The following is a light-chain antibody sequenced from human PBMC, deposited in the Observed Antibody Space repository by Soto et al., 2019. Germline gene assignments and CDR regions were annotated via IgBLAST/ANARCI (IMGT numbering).Light chain of an antibody. J-gene: IGLJ2*01. V-gene: IGLV2-14*01. CDR2: EVS. CDR1: SSDIGGYDC. Sequence: QSALTQPASVYGSPGQSITISCTGTSSDIGGYDCVSWYQQHPGKAPKLMIFEVSNRPSGVSNRFSGSKSGNTASLTISGLQAEDEADYYCSSYTGSSVIFGGGTKVTVL. CDR3: SSYTGSSVI.